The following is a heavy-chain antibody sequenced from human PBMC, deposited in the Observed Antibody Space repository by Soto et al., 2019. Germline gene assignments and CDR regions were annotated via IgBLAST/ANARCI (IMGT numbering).Heavy chain of an antibody. J-gene: IGHJ5*02. V-gene: IGHV3-15*01. CDR3: TRDGTITFGGVLVPNWFDP. CDR1: GFTFINAW. D-gene: IGHD3-16*02. Sequence: PGGSLRLSCAASGFTFINAWMSWVRQAPGKGLEWVGRIKSKTAGGTTDYAAPVKGRFTISRDDSKNTLYLQMNSLKTEDTAVSYCTRDGTITFGGVLVPNWFDPWGQGTLVTVSS. CDR2: IKSKTAGGTT.